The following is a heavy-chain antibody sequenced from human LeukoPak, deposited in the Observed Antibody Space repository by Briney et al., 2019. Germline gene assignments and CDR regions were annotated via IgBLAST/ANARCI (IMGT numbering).Heavy chain of an antibody. CDR1: GYSFTSYW. CDR3: ARALYCSGGSCYFDY. CDR2: IYPGDSDT. J-gene: IGHJ4*02. V-gene: IGHV5-51*01. Sequence: GESLKISCKGSGYSFTSYWIGWVRQMPGKGLEWMGIIYPGDSDTRYSPSFQGQITTSADKSISTAYLQWSSLKASDTAMYYCARALYCSGGSCYFDYWGQGTLVTVSS. D-gene: IGHD2-15*01.